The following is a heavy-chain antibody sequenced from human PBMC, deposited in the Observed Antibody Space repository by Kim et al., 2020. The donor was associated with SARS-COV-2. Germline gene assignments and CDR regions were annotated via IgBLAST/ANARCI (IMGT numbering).Heavy chain of an antibody. CDR3: ARSPRVIVVVTEEYYFDY. Sequence: ASVKVSCKASGYTFTSYYMHWVRQAPGQGLEWMGIINPSGGSTSYAQKFQGRVTMTRDTSTSTVYMELSSLRSEDTAVYYCARSPRVIVVVTEEYYFDYWGQGTLVTVSS. J-gene: IGHJ4*02. CDR1: GYTFTSYY. CDR2: INPSGGST. D-gene: IGHD2-21*02. V-gene: IGHV1-46*01.